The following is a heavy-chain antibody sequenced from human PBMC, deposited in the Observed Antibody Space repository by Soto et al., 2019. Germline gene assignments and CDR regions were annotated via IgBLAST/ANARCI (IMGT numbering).Heavy chain of an antibody. J-gene: IGHJ4*02. CDR1: GFTFSSHA. D-gene: IGHD2-15*01. Sequence: EVQLLESGRGLVQPGGALRLSCAASGFTFSSHAMSWVRQAPGKGLEWISSISAGSEGAYYADSVKGRFTISRDNSNNALYLQMNSLRAEDTAVYYYARDLWWYLHWGQGTLVTVSS. V-gene: IGHV3-23*01. CDR2: ISAGSEGA. CDR3: ARDLWWYLH.